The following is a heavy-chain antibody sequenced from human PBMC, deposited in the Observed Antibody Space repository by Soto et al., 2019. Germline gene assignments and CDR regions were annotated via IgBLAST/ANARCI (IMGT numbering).Heavy chain of an antibody. D-gene: IGHD3-22*01. Sequence: RGESLKISCKGSGYSFAGYWITWVRQKPGKGPEWMGRIDPSDSQTYYSPSFRGHVTISVTKSITTVFLQWSSLRASDTAMYYCARQIYDSDTGPNFQYYFDSWGQGTPVTVSS. CDR3: ARQIYDSDTGPNFQYYFDS. J-gene: IGHJ4*02. CDR2: IDPSDSQT. CDR1: GYSFAGYW. V-gene: IGHV5-10-1*01.